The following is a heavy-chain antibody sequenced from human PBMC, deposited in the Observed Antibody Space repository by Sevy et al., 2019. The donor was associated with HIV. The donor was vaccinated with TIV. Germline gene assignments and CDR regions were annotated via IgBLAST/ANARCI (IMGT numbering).Heavy chain of an antibody. D-gene: IGHD1-26*01. V-gene: IGHV3-30*18. J-gene: IGHJ6*02. Sequence: GGSLRLSCIGSGFSFSYYGIHWVRQSPGKGLDWVALISHDGINEYYADSVKGRFTISRDNSKNTVYLEMNSLRNKDSAMYFCANAYSGSYSHSYLYALDVWGQGTTVTVSS. CDR3: ANAYSGSYSHSYLYALDV. CDR1: GFSFSYYG. CDR2: ISHDGINE.